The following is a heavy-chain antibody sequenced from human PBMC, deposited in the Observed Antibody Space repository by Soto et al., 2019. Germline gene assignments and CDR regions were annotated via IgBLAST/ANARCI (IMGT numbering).Heavy chain of an antibody. CDR2: IYYSGST. V-gene: IGHV4-59*01. CDR1: GGSISSYY. D-gene: IGHD2-15*01. Sequence: SETLSLSCTVSGGSISSYYWSWIRQPPGKGLEWIGYIYYSGSTNYNPSLKSRVTISVDTSKNQFSLKLSSVTAADTAVYYCARAPPPGPIFYYSMNVWGKGLTVTVSS. J-gene: IGHJ6*03. CDR3: ARAPPPGPIFYYSMNV.